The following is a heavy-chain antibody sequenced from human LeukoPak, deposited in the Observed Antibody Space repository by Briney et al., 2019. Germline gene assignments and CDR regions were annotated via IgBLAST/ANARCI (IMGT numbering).Heavy chain of an antibody. Sequence: GGSLRLSCAASGFTFSSYGMHWVRQAPGKGLEWVSAISGNGDITYYTDSVKGRFTISRDNSKNTLYLQMNSLRAEDTAIYYCAKVTGGDMITYGGLDYWGQGTLVTVSS. CDR3: AKVTGGDMITYGGLDY. D-gene: IGHD3-16*01. CDR1: GFTFSSYG. V-gene: IGHV3-23*01. J-gene: IGHJ4*02. CDR2: ISGNGDIT.